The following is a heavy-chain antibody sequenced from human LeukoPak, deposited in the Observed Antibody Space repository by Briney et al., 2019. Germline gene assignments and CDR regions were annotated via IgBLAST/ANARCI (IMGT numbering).Heavy chain of an antibody. V-gene: IGHV1-69*04. CDR2: IIPILGIA. J-gene: IGHJ4*02. D-gene: IGHD5-12*01. CDR3: ARITGGNDWIPFDY. Sequence: SVKVPCKASGGTFSSYAISWVRQAPGQGLEWMGRIIPILGIANYAQKFQGRVTITADKSTSTAYMELSSLRSEDTAVYYCARITGGNDWIPFDYWGQGTLVTVSS. CDR1: GGTFSSYA.